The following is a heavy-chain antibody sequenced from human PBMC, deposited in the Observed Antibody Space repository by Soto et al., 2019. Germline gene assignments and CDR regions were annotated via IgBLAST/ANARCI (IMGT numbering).Heavy chain of an antibody. D-gene: IGHD2-21*01. CDR1: GFTFTAYW. CDR3: ARGIRNYYGADV. V-gene: IGHV3-74*01. Sequence: EVQVVESGGGLVQPGGSLRLSCVASGFTFTAYWMHWVRQAPGQGLVWVSRIKFDGITASYADSVNGRFTISRDNAKNTVYLQMDSLRAEDTGMYYCARGIRNYYGADVWGQGNTVTVSS. J-gene: IGHJ6*02. CDR2: IKFDGITA.